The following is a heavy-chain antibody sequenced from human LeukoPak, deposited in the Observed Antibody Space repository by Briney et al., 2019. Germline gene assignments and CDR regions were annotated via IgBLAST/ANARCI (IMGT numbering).Heavy chain of an antibody. CDR2: IHYTGST. J-gene: IGHJ5*02. CDR1: GGSITSSY. CDR3: ARGRYSAGDNWFDP. D-gene: IGHD3-9*01. V-gene: IGHV4-59*01. Sequence: SETLSLTCTVSGGSITSSYWSWIRQSPGKGLEWIGYIHYTGSTNYNPSLKSRVTMLIDTSKNQFSLKLSSVTAADTAVCYCARGRYSAGDNWFDPWGQGTLVTVSS.